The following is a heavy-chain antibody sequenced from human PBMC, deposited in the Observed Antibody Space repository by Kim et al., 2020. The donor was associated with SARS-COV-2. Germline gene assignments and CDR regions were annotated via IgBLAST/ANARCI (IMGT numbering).Heavy chain of an antibody. Sequence: GGSLRLSCAASGFTFDDYAMHWVRQGPGKGLEWVSGISWNSGNIGYADSVKGRFTISRDNAKNSLYLQMNSLRAEDTALYYCAKDNHIAAAGVGGSFDYWGQGTLVTVSS. CDR1: GFTFDDYA. V-gene: IGHV3-9*01. D-gene: IGHD6-13*01. CDR2: ISWNSGNI. J-gene: IGHJ4*02. CDR3: AKDNHIAAAGVGGSFDY.